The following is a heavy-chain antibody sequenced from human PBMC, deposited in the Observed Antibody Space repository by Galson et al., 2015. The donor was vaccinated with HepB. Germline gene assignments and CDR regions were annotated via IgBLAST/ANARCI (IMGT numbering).Heavy chain of an antibody. CDR1: GFTFNSYW. J-gene: IGHJ5*02. CDR3: ARDRNVGVAGTWFDP. D-gene: IGHD6-19*01. Sequence: SLRLSCAGSGFTFNSYWMHWVRHAPGRGLVWVSRINSDGTSTNYVDSVKGRFTISRDNAKNTLYLQMNSLRAEDTAVYYCARDRNVGVAGTWFDPWGPGTLVTVSS. CDR2: INSDGTST. V-gene: IGHV3-74*01.